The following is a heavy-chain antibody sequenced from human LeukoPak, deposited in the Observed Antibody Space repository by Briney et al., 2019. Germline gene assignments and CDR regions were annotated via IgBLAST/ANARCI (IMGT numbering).Heavy chain of an antibody. CDR3: ARDIYGDYWDY. D-gene: IGHD4-17*01. CDR1: LCTLTELS. J-gene: IGHJ4*02. CDR2: FDPDDGET. Sequence: ASLRGSSKVSLCTLTELSMYCGCHAPGKGREWMGWFDPDDGETIYAQKFQGRVTMTEDTSTNTAYMELSRLRSDDTAVYYCARDIYGDYWDYWGQGTLVTVSS. V-gene: IGHV1-24*01.